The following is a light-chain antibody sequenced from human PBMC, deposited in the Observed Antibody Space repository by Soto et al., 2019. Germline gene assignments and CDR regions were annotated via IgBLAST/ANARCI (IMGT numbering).Light chain of an antibody. CDR1: QDISYY. J-gene: IGKJ1*01. CDR2: GAS. Sequence: DIHMTQSPSSLSASVGDRVTITCRASQDISYYLNWYQHKPGTAPKLLIFGASHLQTGVPSRFSGSGSGTDFSLTNSSLQSEDYATYYCQQSYSTLSAFGQGTKVEIK. V-gene: IGKV1-39*01. CDR3: QQSYSTLSA.